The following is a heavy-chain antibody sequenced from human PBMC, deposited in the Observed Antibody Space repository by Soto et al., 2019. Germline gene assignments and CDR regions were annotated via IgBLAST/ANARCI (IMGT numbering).Heavy chain of an antibody. J-gene: IGHJ4*02. Sequence: SETLSLTCTVSGGSISGTNYYWGWIRQAPGKGLEWIGSYYYSGSTYYNPSLKSRVTISVDTSKNQFSLNLSPVTAADTAVYYCATRIAVAASYFDCWGRGTLVTVSS. CDR1: GGSISGTNYY. CDR2: YYYSGST. D-gene: IGHD6-19*01. CDR3: ATRIAVAASYFDC. V-gene: IGHV4-39*01.